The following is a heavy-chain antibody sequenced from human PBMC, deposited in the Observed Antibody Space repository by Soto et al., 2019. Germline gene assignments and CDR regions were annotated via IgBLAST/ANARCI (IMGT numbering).Heavy chain of an antibody. Sequence: QVQLVESGGGVVQPGRSLRLSCAASGFTFSSYGMHWVRQAPGKGLEWVAVIWYDGSNKYYADSVKGRFTISRDNSKNPLYLQMNSLRAEDAAVYYCARDSGGSYWIAYWGQGTLVTVSS. CDR1: GFTFSSYG. J-gene: IGHJ4*02. CDR2: IWYDGSNK. V-gene: IGHV3-33*01. D-gene: IGHD1-26*01. CDR3: ARDSGGSYWIAY.